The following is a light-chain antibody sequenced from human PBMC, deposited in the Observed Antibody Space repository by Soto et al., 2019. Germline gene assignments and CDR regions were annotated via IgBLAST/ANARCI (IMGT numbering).Light chain of an antibody. Sequence: EIVLTQSPATLSLSPGERATLSCRASQSVSSYLAWYQQKPGQAPRLLIYDASTRATGIPARFSGSGSGTDFPLTIRSLEPEDFAVYYCQQRSNWPRTFGGGTKVEI. CDR3: QQRSNWPRT. V-gene: IGKV3-11*01. CDR1: QSVSSY. CDR2: DAS. J-gene: IGKJ4*01.